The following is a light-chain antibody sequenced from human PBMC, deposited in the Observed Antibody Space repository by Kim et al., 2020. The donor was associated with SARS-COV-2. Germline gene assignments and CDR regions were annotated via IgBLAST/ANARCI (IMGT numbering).Light chain of an antibody. V-gene: IGKV3-15*01. CDR3: QQYNKWPPKYT. CDR1: QGITSD. CDR2: GAT. J-gene: IGKJ2*01. Sequence: SPGERAIPSWKAKQGITSDLAWYPLRTGQASRPLLLGATNRGHGIPARFSRSGSGEKFTLNLSSLQSEDFAVYYCQQYNKWPPKYTFGKGTKLEI.